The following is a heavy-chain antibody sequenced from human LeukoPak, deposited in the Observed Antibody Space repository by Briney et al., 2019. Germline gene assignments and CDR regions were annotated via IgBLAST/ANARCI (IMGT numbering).Heavy chain of an antibody. CDR3: ARGLSYSSSYNWFDP. CDR1: EGTFSNSA. J-gene: IGHJ5*02. V-gene: IGHV1-69*13. CDR2: IIPIFGTA. Sequence: GASVKVSCKASEGTFSNSAISWVRQAPGQGLEWMGGIIPIFGTANYAQKFQGRVTITADESTSTAYMELSSLRSEDTAVYYCARGLSYSSSYNWFDPWGQGTLVTVSS. D-gene: IGHD6-6*01.